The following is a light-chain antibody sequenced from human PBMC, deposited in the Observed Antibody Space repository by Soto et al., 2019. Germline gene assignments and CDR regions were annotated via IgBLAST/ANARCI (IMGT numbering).Light chain of an antibody. J-gene: IGKJ1*01. V-gene: IGKV4-1*01. CDR2: WAS. CDR3: QQYYSTPWT. Sequence: DIVMTQSPDSLAVSLGERATINCKSSQSVLYSSNNKNYLAWYQQKPGQPPKLLIYWASTRESGVPDRFSGSGSETDFPLTISSLHAEDVAVYYCQQYYSTPWTFGQGTKVEIK. CDR1: QSVLYSSNNKNY.